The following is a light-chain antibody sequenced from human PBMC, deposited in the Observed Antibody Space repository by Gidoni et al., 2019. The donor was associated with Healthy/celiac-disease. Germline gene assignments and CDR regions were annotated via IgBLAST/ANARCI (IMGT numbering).Light chain of an antibody. V-gene: IGKV2-29*02. CDR1: QSLLHSDGKTC. CDR2: EVS. Sequence: DIVMTQTPLSLSVTPGQPASISCKSSQSLLHSDGKTCLYWYLQKPGQSPQLLISEVSSRFSGLPDRFLGSGSGTDFTLKISRVEAEDVGVYYCMQGIHLPIPFGQGTRLEIK. CDR3: MQGIHLPIP. J-gene: IGKJ5*01.